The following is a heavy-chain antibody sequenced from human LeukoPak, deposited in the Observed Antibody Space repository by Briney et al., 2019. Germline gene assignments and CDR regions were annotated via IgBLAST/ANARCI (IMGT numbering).Heavy chain of an antibody. CDR3: ARDHYDFWSGYPVSFDP. CDR1: GYTFTSYY. Sequence: ASVKVSCKASGYTFTSYYMHWVRQAPGQGLEWMGWISAYNGNTNYAQKLQGRVTMTTDTSTSTAYMELRSLRSDDTAVYYCARDHYDFWSGYPVSFDPWGQGTLVTVSS. J-gene: IGHJ5*02. CDR2: ISAYNGNT. V-gene: IGHV1-18*04. D-gene: IGHD3-3*01.